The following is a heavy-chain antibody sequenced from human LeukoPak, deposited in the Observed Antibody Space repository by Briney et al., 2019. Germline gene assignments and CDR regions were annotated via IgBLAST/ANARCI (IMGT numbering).Heavy chain of an antibody. D-gene: IGHD3-16*01. CDR3: ASSWGSAIDF. J-gene: IGHJ4*02. Sequence: GGSLRLSCATSGFTFSSTWMSWVRQPPGKGLEWVANINQDGSEIYYVDSVKGRFTVSTDNAKNSLYLQMTSLRAEDTAVYYCASSWGSAIDFWGQGTLVTVSS. CDR1: GFTFSSTW. V-gene: IGHV3-7*01. CDR2: INQDGSEI.